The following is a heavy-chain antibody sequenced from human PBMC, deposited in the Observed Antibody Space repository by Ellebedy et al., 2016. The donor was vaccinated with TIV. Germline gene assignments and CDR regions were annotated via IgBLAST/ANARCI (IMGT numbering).Heavy chain of an antibody. Sequence: SETLSLTXTVSGGSISRDCWSWIRQSPGKGLEWIGYIYYSGSTNYNPSLKSRVTISVDTSKNQFSLRLSSVTAADTAMYYCARDGHNYAAQWGQGTLVTVSS. CDR3: ARDGHNYAAQ. CDR1: GGSISRDC. D-gene: IGHD5-24*01. CDR2: IYYSGST. V-gene: IGHV4-59*01. J-gene: IGHJ4*02.